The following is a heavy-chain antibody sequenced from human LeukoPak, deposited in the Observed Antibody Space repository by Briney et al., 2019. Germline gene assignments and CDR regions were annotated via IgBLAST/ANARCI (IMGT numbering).Heavy chain of an antibody. CDR3: AKMRGGATKGISSDY. D-gene: IGHD1-26*01. CDR1: GFTFSGYA. CDR2: ISGIGGST. V-gene: IGHV3-23*01. J-gene: IGHJ4*02. Sequence: PGGSLRLSCAASGFTFSGYAMSWVRQAPGKGLEWVSAISGIGGSTYYADSVKGRFTISRDNSENTLYLQMNSLSAEDTAVYYCAKMRGGATKGISSDYWGQGTLVTVSS.